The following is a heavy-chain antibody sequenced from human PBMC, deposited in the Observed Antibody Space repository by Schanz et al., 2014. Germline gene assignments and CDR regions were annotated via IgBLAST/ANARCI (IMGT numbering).Heavy chain of an antibody. Sequence: ESGGGLVQPGGSLRLSCTASGFTFRDYQMTWIRQAPGQGLEKVAVTSTDGTKTYYAASVRGRFTISRDNSKNTVYLQMNSLRSEDTAVYYCTRDRGALINHNDALDLWGQGTMVSVSS. V-gene: IGHV3-30*04. D-gene: IGHD3-16*01. CDR2: TSTDGTKT. CDR1: GFTFRDYQ. CDR3: TRDRGALINHNDALDL. J-gene: IGHJ3*01.